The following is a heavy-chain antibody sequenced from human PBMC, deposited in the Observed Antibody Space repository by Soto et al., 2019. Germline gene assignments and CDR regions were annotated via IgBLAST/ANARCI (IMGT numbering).Heavy chain of an antibody. CDR3: ARDATDMGFAP. V-gene: IGHV4-61*01. CDR1: GGSVSRGSCF. CDR2: IYYSGST. J-gene: IGHJ5*02. D-gene: IGHD3-9*01. Sequence: SETLSHTCTGSGGSVSRGSCFWSWIRQPPGKGLEWIGYIYYSGSTNYNPSLKSRVTISVDTSKNQFSLKLSSVTAADTAVYYCARDATDMGFAPWGQGTQVTVS.